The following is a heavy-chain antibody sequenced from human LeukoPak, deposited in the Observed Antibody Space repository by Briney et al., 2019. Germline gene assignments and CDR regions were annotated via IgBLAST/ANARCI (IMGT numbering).Heavy chain of an antibody. CDR1: GFTFSSYW. CDR2: IKQDGIEK. V-gene: IGHV3-7*01. J-gene: IGHJ6*04. D-gene: IGHD2-2*01. Sequence: PGGCLRLSCAASGFTFSSYWMSWVRQAPGEGLGWAANIKQDGIEKYYAESVKGRFTISRDNTKNSLYLQMNSLRAEDTAVYYCATLRDIVVVGTTPTDVWGKGATVTVSS. CDR3: ATLRDIVVVGTTPTDV.